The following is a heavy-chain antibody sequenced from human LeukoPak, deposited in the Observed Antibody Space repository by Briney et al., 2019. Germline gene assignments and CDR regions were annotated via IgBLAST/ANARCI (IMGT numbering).Heavy chain of an antibody. CDR1: GFTFSSYG. Sequence: GALRLSCAASGFTFSSYGMSWVRQAPGKGLEWVSAISGSGGSTYYADPVKGRFTISRDNSKNTLYLQMNSLRAEDTAVYYCAKDPDYGDYLYYFDYWGQGTLVTVSS. V-gene: IGHV3-23*01. CDR2: ISGSGGST. D-gene: IGHD4-17*01. CDR3: AKDPDYGDYLYYFDY. J-gene: IGHJ4*02.